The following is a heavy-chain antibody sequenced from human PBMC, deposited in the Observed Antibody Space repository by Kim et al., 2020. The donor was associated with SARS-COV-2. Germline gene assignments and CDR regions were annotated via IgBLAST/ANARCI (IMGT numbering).Heavy chain of an antibody. D-gene: IGHD3-3*01. Sequence: GGSLRLSCAASGFTFSSYSMNWVRQAPGKVLEWVSSISSSSSYIYSADSVKGRFTISRYNAKNSLYLQMNSLRAEDTAVYYCAREVRITIFGVVIPKDYYMDVWGKGTTVTVSS. CDR3: AREVRITIFGVVIPKDYYMDV. CDR2: ISSSSSYI. J-gene: IGHJ6*03. V-gene: IGHV3-21*01. CDR1: GFTFSSYS.